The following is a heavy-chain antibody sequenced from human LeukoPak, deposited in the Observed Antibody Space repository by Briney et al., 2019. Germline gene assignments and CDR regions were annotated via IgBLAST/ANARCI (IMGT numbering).Heavy chain of an antibody. CDR1: GGSISSYY. Sequence: SETLSLTCTVSGGSISSYYWSWIRQPPGKGLEWIGYIYYSGSTNYNPSLKSRVTISVDTSKNQFSLKLSSVTAADTAVYYCARFPVEYSSSSSYYYYGMDVWGQGTTVTVSS. CDR3: ARFPVEYSSSSSYYYYGMDV. V-gene: IGHV4-59*01. CDR2: IYYSGST. D-gene: IGHD6-6*01. J-gene: IGHJ6*02.